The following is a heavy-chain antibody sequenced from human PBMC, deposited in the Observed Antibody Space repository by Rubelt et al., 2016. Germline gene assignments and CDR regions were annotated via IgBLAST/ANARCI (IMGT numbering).Heavy chain of an antibody. CDR2: IKVDGSEK. Sequence: EVQLVESGGGLVQPGGSLRLSCAASGFTFSSYWMAWVRQAPGRGLEWVANIKVDGSEKYYVDLVRGRFTISRDNAENSLDLEMNILTAEDTAVYYCVRDKGWDTFDSWGQGTLVTVSP. D-gene: IGHD6-19*01. J-gene: IGHJ4*02. V-gene: IGHV3-7*04. CDR3: VRDKGWDTFDS. CDR1: GFTFSSYW.